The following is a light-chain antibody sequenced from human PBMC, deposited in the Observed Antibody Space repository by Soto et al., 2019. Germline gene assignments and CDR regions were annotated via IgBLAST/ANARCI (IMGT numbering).Light chain of an antibody. CDR2: GNS. CDR1: SSNIGAGYD. CDR3: QSYDSSLSWV. Sequence: QSVLTQPPSVSGAPGQRVTISCTGSSSNIGAGYDVHWYQQLPGTAPKLLIYGNSNRPSGVPDRFSGSKSGTSASLAITGLLAEDEADYYCQSYDSSLSWVFGGGTKLTVL. V-gene: IGLV1-40*01. J-gene: IGLJ3*02.